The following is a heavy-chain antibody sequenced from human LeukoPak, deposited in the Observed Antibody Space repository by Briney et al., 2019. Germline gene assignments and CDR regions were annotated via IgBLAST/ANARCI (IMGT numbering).Heavy chain of an antibody. CDR1: GYSFTSYW. D-gene: IGHD3-22*01. CDR2: IYPGDSDT. J-gene: IGHJ4*02. Sequence: VESLKISCKGSGYSFTSYWIGWVRQMPGKGLEWMGIIYPGDSDTRYSPSFQGQVTISADKSISTAYLQWSSLKASDTAMYYCARRAYYYDSSGYQYYFDYWGQGTLVTVSS. V-gene: IGHV5-51*01. CDR3: ARRAYYYDSSGYQYYFDY.